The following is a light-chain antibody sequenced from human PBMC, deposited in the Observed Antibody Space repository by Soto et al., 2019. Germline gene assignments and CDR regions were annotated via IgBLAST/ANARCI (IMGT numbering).Light chain of an antibody. CDR1: SSDVGGYNY. J-gene: IGLJ3*02. V-gene: IGLV2-14*03. CDR3: TSYTNSGLYLV. CDR2: DVT. Sequence: QSVLTQPASVSGSPGQSITISCTGTSSDVGGYNYVSWYQHHPGKAPKLMIYDVTNRPSGVSNRFSGSKSGNTASLTISGLQAEAEDDYYCTSYTNSGLYLVFGGGTKLTVL.